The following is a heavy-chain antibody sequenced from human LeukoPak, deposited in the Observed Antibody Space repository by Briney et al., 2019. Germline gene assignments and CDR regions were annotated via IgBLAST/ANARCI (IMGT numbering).Heavy chain of an antibody. D-gene: IGHD6-19*01. J-gene: IGHJ5*02. CDR1: GGSIRSYY. V-gene: IGHV4-59*08. CDR2: MHHSGST. CDR3: ARHAAVEGSSGWSPLWWFDP. Sequence: PSETLSLTCTVSGGSIRSYYWSWIRQPPGKGLEWIGSMHHSGSTKHNPYLKSRVTISVDTSKSQFSLKLSSVTAADTAVYYCARHAAVEGSSGWSPLWWFDPWGQGTLVTVSS.